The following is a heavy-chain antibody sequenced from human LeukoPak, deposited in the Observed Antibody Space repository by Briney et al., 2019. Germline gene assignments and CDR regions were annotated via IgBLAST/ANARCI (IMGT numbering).Heavy chain of an antibody. V-gene: IGHV4-4*02. CDR3: ASLRFLEDWFDP. CDR2: IYYSGST. Sequence: PSGTLSLTCAVSGGSISSSNWWSWVRQPPGKGLEWIGYIYYSGSTNYNPSLKSRVTISVDTSKNQFSLKLSSVTAADTAVYYCASLRFLEDWFDPWGQGTLVTVSS. J-gene: IGHJ5*02. CDR1: GGSISSSNW. D-gene: IGHD3-3*01.